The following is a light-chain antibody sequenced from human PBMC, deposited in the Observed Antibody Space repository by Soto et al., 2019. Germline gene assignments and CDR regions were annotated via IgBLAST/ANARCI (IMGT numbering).Light chain of an antibody. Sequence: DIQLTQSPSTLSASIGDRVTITCRASQGIXTVLDWYQQKPGKAPKFLXDDASKLEPGVPSRLSGGGSGTEFTLTISSLQPDDVANYYCQQYRTDPRTFGGGTKVDIK. J-gene: IGKJ4*02. V-gene: IGKV1-5*01. CDR1: QGIXTV. CDR3: QQYRTDPRT. CDR2: DAS.